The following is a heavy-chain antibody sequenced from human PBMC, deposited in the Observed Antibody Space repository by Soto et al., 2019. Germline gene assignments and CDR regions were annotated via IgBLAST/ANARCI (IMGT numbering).Heavy chain of an antibody. V-gene: IGHV4-31*03. CDR1: GCSVSSGGYY. D-gene: IGHD5-12*01. CDR2: IYYSGST. Sequence: SETLSISCTVSGCSVSSGGYYWSWIRQHPGKGLEWIGYIYYSGSTYYNPSLKSRVTISVDTSKNQFSLKLSSVTAADTAVYYCARDDSPNKGVATKPAGLEYYYYYGMDVWGQGTTVTVSS. J-gene: IGHJ6*02. CDR3: ARDDSPNKGVATKPAGLEYYYYYGMDV.